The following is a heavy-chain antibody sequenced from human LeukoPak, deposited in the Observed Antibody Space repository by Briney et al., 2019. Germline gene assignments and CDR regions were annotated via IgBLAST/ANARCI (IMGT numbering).Heavy chain of an antibody. CDR1: GFTFDDYA. CDR2: ISWNSGSI. Sequence: GGSLRLSCAASGFTFDDYAMHWVRQAPGKGLEWVSGISWNSGSIGYADSVKGRFTISRDNAKNSLYLQMNSLRAEDTAVYYCASSITVAGRGDSFDYWGQGTLVTVSS. CDR3: ASSITVAGRGDSFDY. V-gene: IGHV3-9*01. D-gene: IGHD6-19*01. J-gene: IGHJ4*02.